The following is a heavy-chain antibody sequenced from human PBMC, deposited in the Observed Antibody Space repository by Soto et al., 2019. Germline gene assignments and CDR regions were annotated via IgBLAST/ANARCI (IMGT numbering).Heavy chain of an antibody. D-gene: IGHD6-19*01. J-gene: IGHJ6*02. CDR1: GGTFSSYA. V-gene: IGHV1-69*01. CDR2: IIPIFGTA. Sequence: QVQLVQSGAEVKKPGSSVKVSCKASGGTFSSYAISWVRQAPGQGLEWMGGIIPIFGTANYAQKFQGRVTITADESTSTAYMELSSLRSEETAVYYCARDSADRNYYYYYYGMDVWGQGTTVTVSS. CDR3: ARDSADRNYYYYYYGMDV.